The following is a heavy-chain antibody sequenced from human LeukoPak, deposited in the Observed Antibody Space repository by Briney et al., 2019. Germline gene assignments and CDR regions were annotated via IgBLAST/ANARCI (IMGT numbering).Heavy chain of an antibody. CDR1: GFTVSSNY. CDR2: IYSGGST. D-gene: IGHD3-3*01. V-gene: IGHV3-66*01. CDR3: AAYDFWSGYYATGGY. Sequence: PGGSLRLSCAASGFTVSSNYMSWVRQAPGKGLEWVSVIYSGGSTYYADSVKGRFTISRDNSKNTLYLQMNSLRAEDTAVYYCAAYDFWSGYYATGGYWGQGTLVTVSS. J-gene: IGHJ4*02.